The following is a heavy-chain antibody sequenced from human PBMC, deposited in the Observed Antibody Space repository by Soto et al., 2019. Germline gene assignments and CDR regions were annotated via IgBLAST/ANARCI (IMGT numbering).Heavy chain of an antibody. CDR1: GYTFTSHT. CDR3: AREPEDGVPGDY. Sequence: QVHLVQSGAEVKEPGASVRVYCEASGYTFTSHTIHWARPAPGQGLEWMGRIIVSHGSPRYAPQFQGRITFGRDTSATTAYMELTSLTFEDTAVYYCAREPEDGVPGDYWGQGTPVVVSS. CDR2: IIVSHGSP. D-gene: IGHD2-8*01. V-gene: IGHV1-3*01. J-gene: IGHJ4*02.